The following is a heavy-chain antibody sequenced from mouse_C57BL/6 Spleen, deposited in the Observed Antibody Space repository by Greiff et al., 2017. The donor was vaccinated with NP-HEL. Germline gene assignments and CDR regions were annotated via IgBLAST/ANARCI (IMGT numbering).Heavy chain of an antibody. CDR3: VREYYYGSSYFDY. D-gene: IGHD1-1*01. V-gene: IGHV10-1*01. J-gene: IGHJ2*01. CDR1: GFSFNTYA. Sequence: EVKLVESGGGLVQPKGSLKLSCAASGFSFNTYAMNWVRQAPGKGLEWVARIRSKSNNYATYYADSVKDRFTISRDDSESMLYLQMNNLKTEDTAMYYCVREYYYGSSYFDYWGQGTTLTVSS. CDR2: IRSKSNNYAT.